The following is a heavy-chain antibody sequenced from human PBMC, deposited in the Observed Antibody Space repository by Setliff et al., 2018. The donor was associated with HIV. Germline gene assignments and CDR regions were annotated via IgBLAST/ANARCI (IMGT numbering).Heavy chain of an antibody. CDR2: IKQDGSEK. Sequence: GGSLRLSCAASGFTFSTYWMIWVRQAPGKGLEWVANIKQDGSEKYYVDSVKGRFTISRDNAKNSLYLQMNSLRAEDTAVYYCARSFWGFVRNAASDIWGQGTMVTVSS. CDR1: GFTFSTYW. CDR3: ARSFWGFVRNAASDI. J-gene: IGHJ3*02. D-gene: IGHD3-16*01. V-gene: IGHV3-7*01.